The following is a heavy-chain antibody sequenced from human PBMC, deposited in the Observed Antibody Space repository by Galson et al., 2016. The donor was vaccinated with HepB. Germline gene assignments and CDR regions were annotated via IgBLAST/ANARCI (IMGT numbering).Heavy chain of an antibody. CDR2: ISYDGSDK. Sequence: SLRLSCAASGFTFSSYGMHWVRQAPGKGLEWVAVISYDGSDKYYADSVKGRFTMSRDNTKNTLYLQMNSLRAEDTAVYYCAKTRGVATITKSFDHWGPGTLSTVSS. CDR1: GFTFSSYG. J-gene: IGHJ4*02. D-gene: IGHD5-24*01. V-gene: IGHV3-30*18. CDR3: AKTRGVATITKSFDH.